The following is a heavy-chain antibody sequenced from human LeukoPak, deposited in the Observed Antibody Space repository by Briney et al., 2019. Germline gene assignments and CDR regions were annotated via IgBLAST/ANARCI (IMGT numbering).Heavy chain of an antibody. CDR1: GGSFSGYY. J-gene: IGHJ4*02. Sequence: KPSETLSLTCAVYGGSFSGYYWSWIRQPPGKGLEWIGEINHSGSTNYNPSLKSRVTISVDTPKNQFSLKLSSVTAADTAVYYCARGRGNFDYWGQGTLVTVSS. CDR2: INHSGST. CDR3: ARGRGNFDY. V-gene: IGHV4-34*01.